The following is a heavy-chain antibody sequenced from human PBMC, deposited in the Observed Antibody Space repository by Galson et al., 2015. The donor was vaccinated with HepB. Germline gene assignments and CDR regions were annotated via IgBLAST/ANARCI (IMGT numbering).Heavy chain of an antibody. CDR3: ARGMRLVGATPRFALDY. V-gene: IGHV6-1*01. J-gene: IGHJ4*02. Sequence: CAISGDSVSSNSAAWNWIRQSPSRGLEWLGRTYYRSKWYNDYAVSVKSRITINPDTSKSQFSLQLNSVTPEDTAVYYCARGMRLVGATPRFALDYWGQGALVSVSS. D-gene: IGHD1-26*01. CDR1: GDSVSSNSAA. CDR2: TYYRSKWYN.